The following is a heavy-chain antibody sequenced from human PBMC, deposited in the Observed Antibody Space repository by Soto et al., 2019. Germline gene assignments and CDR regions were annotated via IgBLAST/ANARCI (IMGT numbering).Heavy chain of an antibody. D-gene: IGHD2-8*01. CDR1: GGTFSRYA. CDR2: IIPIFGTA. J-gene: IGHJ5*02. Sequence: SGKVSCKASGGTFSRYAISWVRQAPGRGLEWMGGIIPIFGTANYAQKFQGRVTITADESTSTAYMELSSLRSEDTAVYYCASVKMNYCTNGVCLLYHWFDPWG. CDR3: ASVKMNYCTNGVCLLYHWFDP. V-gene: IGHV1-69*13.